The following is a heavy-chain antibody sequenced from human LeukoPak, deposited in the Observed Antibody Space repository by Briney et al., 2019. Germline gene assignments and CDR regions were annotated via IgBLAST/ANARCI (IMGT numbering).Heavy chain of an antibody. D-gene: IGHD2-21*01. V-gene: IGHV3-23*01. CDR3: ASFPLGDLAPSVLDY. J-gene: IGHJ4*02. CDR2: ISASGDST. Sequence: PGGSLRLSCAASGFTFSSYAMTWVRQAPGKGLQWVSGISASGDSTNYADSVKGRFTISRDNSKNTLYLQLNSLSAEDTAVYYCASFPLGDLAPSVLDYWAQGPLVRVCS. CDR1: GFTFSSYA.